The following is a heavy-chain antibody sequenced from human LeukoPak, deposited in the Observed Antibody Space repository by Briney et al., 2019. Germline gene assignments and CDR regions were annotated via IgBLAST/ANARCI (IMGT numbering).Heavy chain of an antibody. D-gene: IGHD2-15*01. CDR2: ISSSGSTI. J-gene: IGHJ4*02. V-gene: IGHV3-48*03. Sequence: QTGGSLRLSCAASGFTFSSYEMNWVRQAPGKRLEWVSYISSSGSTIYYADSVKGRFTISRDNAKNSLYLQMNSLRAEDTAVYYCASCSGGSEYRPYYFDYWGQGTLVTVSS. CDR3: ASCSGGSEYRPYYFDY. CDR1: GFTFSSYE.